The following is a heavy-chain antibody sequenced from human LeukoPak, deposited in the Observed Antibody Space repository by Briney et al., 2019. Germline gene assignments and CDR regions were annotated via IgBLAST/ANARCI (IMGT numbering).Heavy chain of an antibody. CDR2: IYYSGST. D-gene: IGHD3-10*01. CDR3: ARDRDYYGSKNWFDP. J-gene: IGHJ5*02. CDR1: GGSISSYY. V-gene: IGHV4-59*01. Sequence: PSETLSLTCTVSGGSISSYYWSWIRQPPGKGLEWIGYIYYSGSTNYNPSLKSRVTISVGTSKNQFSLKLSSVTAADTAVYYCARDRDYYGSKNWFDPWGQGTLVTVSS.